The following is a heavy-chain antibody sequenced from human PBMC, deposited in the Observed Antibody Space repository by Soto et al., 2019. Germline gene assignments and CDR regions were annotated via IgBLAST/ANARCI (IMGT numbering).Heavy chain of an antibody. V-gene: IGHV4-39*01. D-gene: IGHD4-17*01. Sequence: SETLSLTCTVSGGSISSYYWGWIRQPPGKGLEWIGSIYYSGSTYYNPSLKSRVTISVDTSKNQFSLKLSSVTAADTAVYYCARHVMATVTTNDYWGQGTLVTVSS. J-gene: IGHJ4*02. CDR1: GGSISSYY. CDR2: IYYSGST. CDR3: ARHVMATVTTNDY.